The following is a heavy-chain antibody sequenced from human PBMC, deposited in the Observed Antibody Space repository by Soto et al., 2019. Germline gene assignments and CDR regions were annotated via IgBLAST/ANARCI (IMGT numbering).Heavy chain of an antibody. J-gene: IGHJ4*02. CDR2: ISAYSGNV. V-gene: IGHV1-18*01. CDR3: AIANYRDDDY. Sequence: QVQLMQSGAEVKKPGASVKVSCKTSGDTLSRSTISWVRQAPGQGLEWMGWISAYSGNVKYAWKFQDRVTMTTDTSTSTAYVELRSLRFDDTAVYYCAIANYRDDDYWGQGTLVTVSS. CDR1: GDTLSRST. D-gene: IGHD4-17*01.